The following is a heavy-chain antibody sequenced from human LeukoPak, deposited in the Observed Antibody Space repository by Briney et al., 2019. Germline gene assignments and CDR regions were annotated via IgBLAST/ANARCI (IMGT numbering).Heavy chain of an antibody. Sequence: PSETLSLTCTVSGDSVSSSVYYWSWIRQPPGKRLEWIGYIYYSGSTNYNPSLKSRVTISVDTSKNPFSLKLSSVTAADTAVYYCARDRVVVVATEYSYGMDVWGQGATVTVSS. J-gene: IGHJ6*02. CDR1: GDSVSSSVYY. D-gene: IGHD2-15*01. CDR3: ARDRVVVVATEYSYGMDV. CDR2: IYYSGST. V-gene: IGHV4-61*08.